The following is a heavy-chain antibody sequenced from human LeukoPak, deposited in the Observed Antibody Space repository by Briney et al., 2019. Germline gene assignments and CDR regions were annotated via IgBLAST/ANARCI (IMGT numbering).Heavy chain of an antibody. CDR1: GGTFSSYA. CDR3: ARWARSGYSYGSAYYYYYGMDV. D-gene: IGHD5-18*01. J-gene: IGHJ6*02. V-gene: IGHV1-69*04. CDR2: IIPILGIA. Sequence: ASVKVSCKASGGTFSSYAISWVRQALGQGLEWMGRIIPILGIANYAQKFQGRVTITADKSTSTAYMELSSLRSEDTAVYYCARWARSGYSYGSAYYYYYGMDVWGQGTTVTVSS.